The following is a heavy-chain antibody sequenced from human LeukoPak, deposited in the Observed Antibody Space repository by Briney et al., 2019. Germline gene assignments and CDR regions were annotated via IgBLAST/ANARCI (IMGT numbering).Heavy chain of an antibody. J-gene: IGHJ4*02. CDR1: GFTFSDNY. Sequence: GGSLRLSCAASGFTFSDNYMIWIRQAPGKGLEWISYISDTGDTTYYADPVKGRFTISRDNAKNSLYLQMSSLRAEDTAVYYCARARKGYYFDYWGQGTLVTVSS. CDR2: ISDTGDTT. D-gene: IGHD1-14*01. V-gene: IGHV3-11*04. CDR3: ARARKGYYFDY.